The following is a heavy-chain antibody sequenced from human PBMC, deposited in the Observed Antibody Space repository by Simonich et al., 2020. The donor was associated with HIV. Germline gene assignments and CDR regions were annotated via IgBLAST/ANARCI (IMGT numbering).Heavy chain of an antibody. CDR2: INHSGST. D-gene: IGHD6-13*01. V-gene: IGHV4-34*01. CDR3: ARLTAGGLGEYFQH. J-gene: IGHJ1*01. Sequence: QVQLQQWGAGLLKPSETLSLTCAVYGGSFSGYYWSWIRQPPGKGLEGLGEINHSGSTNYHPSRKSRVTISVDTSKNQFSLKLSSVTAADTAVYYCARLTAGGLGEYFQHWGQGTLVTVSS. CDR1: GGSFSGYY.